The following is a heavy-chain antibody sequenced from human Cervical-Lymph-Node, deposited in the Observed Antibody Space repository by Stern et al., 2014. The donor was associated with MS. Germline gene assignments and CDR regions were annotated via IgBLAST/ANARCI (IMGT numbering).Heavy chain of an antibody. D-gene: IGHD3-16*01. CDR3: ARGSDGAAMPY. Sequence: QVQLVQSGSELKKPGASVKISCKASGYTFSSYAMNWVRQAPGQGLEWMGWINANTGHPTYAQGFTGRFVFSLDTSVSTAFLQISSLKTEDTGVYYCARGSDGAAMPYWGQGSRVTVSS. CDR2: INANTGHP. J-gene: IGHJ4*02. V-gene: IGHV7-4-1*02. CDR1: GYTFSSYA.